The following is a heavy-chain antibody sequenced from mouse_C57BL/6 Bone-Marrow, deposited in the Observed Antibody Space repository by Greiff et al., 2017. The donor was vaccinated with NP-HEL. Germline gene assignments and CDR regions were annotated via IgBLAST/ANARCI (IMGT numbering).Heavy chain of an antibody. J-gene: IGHJ4*01. D-gene: IGHD1-1*01. CDR2: INYDGSST. CDR1: GFTFSDYY. Sequence: EVKLVESEGGLVQPGSSMKLSCTASGFTFSDYYMAWVRQVPEKGLEWVANINYDGSSTYYLDSLKSRFIISSDNAKNILYLQMSSLKSEDTATYDCASALRKFPPYYAMDYWGKGTSVTVSS. CDR3: ASALRKFPPYYAMDY. V-gene: IGHV5-16*01.